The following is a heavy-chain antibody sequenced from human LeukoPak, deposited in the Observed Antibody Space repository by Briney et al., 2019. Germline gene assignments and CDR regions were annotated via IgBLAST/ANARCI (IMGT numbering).Heavy chain of an antibody. CDR2: INHSGST. V-gene: IGHV4-34*01. CDR3: ARVSGYSYGPRAFNI. CDR1: GGSFSGYY. J-gene: IGHJ3*02. D-gene: IGHD5-18*01. Sequence: SETLSLTCAVYGGSFSGYYWSWIRQPPGKGLEWIGEINHSGSTNHNPSLKSRFTISVDTSKNQFSLKLSSVTAADTAVYYRARVSGYSYGPRAFNIWGQGTMVTVSS.